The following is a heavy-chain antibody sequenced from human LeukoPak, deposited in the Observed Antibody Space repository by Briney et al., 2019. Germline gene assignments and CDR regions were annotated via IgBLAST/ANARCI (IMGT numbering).Heavy chain of an antibody. V-gene: IGHV3-30-3*01. J-gene: IGHJ4*02. Sequence: GGSLRLSCAASGFTFSSYAMHWVRQAPGKGLEWVAVISYDGSNKYYADSVKGRFTISRDNSRNTLYLQMNSLRAEDTAVYYCARDSLSTWIQLWLEGWGQGTLVTVSS. CDR1: GFTFSSYA. D-gene: IGHD5-18*01. CDR3: ARDSLSTWIQLWLEG. CDR2: ISYDGSNK.